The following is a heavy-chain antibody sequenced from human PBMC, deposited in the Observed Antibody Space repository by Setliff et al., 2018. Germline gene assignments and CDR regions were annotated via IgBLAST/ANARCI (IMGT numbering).Heavy chain of an antibody. Sequence: PSETLSLTCTVSGGSISSSSYYWGWIRQPPGQGLEWIGSIYYSGSTYYNPSLKSRVTISVDTSKNQFSLKLSSVTAADTAVYYCARDRVTTLENYYYYYGMDVWGQGSTVTVSS. CDR2: IYYSGST. CDR1: GGSISSSSYY. V-gene: IGHV4-39*07. J-gene: IGHJ6*02. D-gene: IGHD4-17*01. CDR3: ARDRVTTLENYYYYYGMDV.